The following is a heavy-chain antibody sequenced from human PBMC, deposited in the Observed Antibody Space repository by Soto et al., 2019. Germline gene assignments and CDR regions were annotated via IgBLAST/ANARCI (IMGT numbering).Heavy chain of an antibody. V-gene: IGHV4-59*01. CDR1: GGSISSYY. CDR3: ARAQGPSFGVGAFDY. Sequence: QVQLQESGPGLVKPSETLSLTCTVSGGSISSYYWSWIRQPPGKGLEWIGYIYYSGSTNYNPSLKSRVAISVDTSKNQFSLKLSSVTAADTAVYYCARAQGPSFGVGAFDYWGQGTLVTVSS. J-gene: IGHJ4*02. CDR2: IYYSGST. D-gene: IGHD1-26*01.